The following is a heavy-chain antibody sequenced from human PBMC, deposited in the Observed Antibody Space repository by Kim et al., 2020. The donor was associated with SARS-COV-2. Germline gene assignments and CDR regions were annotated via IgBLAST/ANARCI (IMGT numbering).Heavy chain of an antibody. CDR2: ISYEGSTQ. CDR1: GFTFSSHV. V-gene: IGHV3-30*03. CDR3: ARNLVGDTDLGP. Sequence: GGSQRLSCAASGFTFSSHVMHWVRQAPGKGLEWVALISYEGSTQRYTDSVKGRFTVSRDNSKNILFLQMNRLRPEDTAVYYCARNLVGDTDLGPWGQGTLVTVSS. J-gene: IGHJ5*02. D-gene: IGHD1-26*01.